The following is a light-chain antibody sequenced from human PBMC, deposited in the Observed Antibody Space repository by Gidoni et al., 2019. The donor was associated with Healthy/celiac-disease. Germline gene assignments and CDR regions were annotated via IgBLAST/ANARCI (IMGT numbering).Light chain of an antibody. J-gene: IGLJ1*01. CDR3: QVWDSSTAYV. CDR2: RYS. V-gene: IGLV3-9*01. Sequence: SYELTQPLSVSVALGQTARITGGGNNIGSKNVRWYQQKPGQAPVLVIYRYSNRPSGIPERFSGSNSGNTATLTISRAQAGDEADYYCQVWDSSTAYVFGTGTKVTVL. CDR1: NIGSKN.